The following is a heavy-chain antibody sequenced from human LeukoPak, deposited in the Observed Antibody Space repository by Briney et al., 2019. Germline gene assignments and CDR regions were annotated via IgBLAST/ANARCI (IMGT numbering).Heavy chain of an antibody. CDR2: IYYSGST. D-gene: IGHD1-7*01. Sequence: SETLSLTCTVSGGSISSYYWSWIRQPPGKGLEWIGYIYYSGSTNYNPSLKSRVTISVDTSKNQFSLKLSSVTAADTAVYYCARVSWNYRAFDIWGQGTRVTVSS. J-gene: IGHJ3*02. CDR3: ARVSWNYRAFDI. V-gene: IGHV4-59*01. CDR1: GGSISSYY.